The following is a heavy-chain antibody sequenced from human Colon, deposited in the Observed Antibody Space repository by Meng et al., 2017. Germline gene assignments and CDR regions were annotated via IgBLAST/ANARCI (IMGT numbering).Heavy chain of an antibody. CDR3: ARTAMLDS. CDR1: GYTFTSSD. D-gene: IGHD2-2*01. CDR2: MNPNNGNT. Sequence: QVQLVQSGAELRKHGASVKVTCKASGYTFTSSDINWVRQATGRGLEWLGWMNPNNGNTGSAQKFQGRVSMTRDTSIGTAYMELSGLTSEDTAVYYCARTAMLDSWGQGTLVTVSS. V-gene: IGHV1-8*01. J-gene: IGHJ5*01.